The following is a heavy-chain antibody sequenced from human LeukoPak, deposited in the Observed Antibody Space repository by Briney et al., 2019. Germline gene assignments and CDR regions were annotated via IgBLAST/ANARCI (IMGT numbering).Heavy chain of an antibody. CDR1: GGSISSGSYY. D-gene: IGHD6-13*01. Sequence: SQTLSLTCTVSGGSISSGSYYWSWIRQPPGTGLEWIGYIYYSGSTNYNPSLKSRVTISVDTSKNQFSLKLSSVTAADTAVYYCARDHAAATHTNYYYMDVWGKGTTVTISS. J-gene: IGHJ6*03. CDR3: ARDHAAATHTNYYYMDV. CDR2: IYYSGST. V-gene: IGHV4-61*01.